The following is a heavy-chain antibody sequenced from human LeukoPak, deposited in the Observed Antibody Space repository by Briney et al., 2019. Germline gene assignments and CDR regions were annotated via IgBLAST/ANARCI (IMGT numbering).Heavy chain of an antibody. D-gene: IGHD2-15*01. Sequence: ASVKVSCKASGYTFTGYYMHWVRQAPGQGLEWMGWINPNSGGTNYAQKFQGRVTMTRDTSISTAYMELSRLRSDDTAVYYCARDRGYCSGGSCLRADAFDIWGQGTMVTASS. CDR2: INPNSGGT. J-gene: IGHJ3*02. CDR1: GYTFTGYY. CDR3: ARDRGYCSGGSCLRADAFDI. V-gene: IGHV1-2*02.